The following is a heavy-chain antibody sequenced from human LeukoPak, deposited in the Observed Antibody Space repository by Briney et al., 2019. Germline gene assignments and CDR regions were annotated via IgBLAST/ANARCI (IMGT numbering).Heavy chain of an antibody. V-gene: IGHV1-69*13. CDR2: IIPIFGAA. CDR1: GYTFTSYG. CDR3: ARDGVHSATNWFDP. J-gene: IGHJ5*02. Sequence: SVKVSCKASGYTFTSYGISWVRQAPGQGLEWMGGIIPIFGAANCAQKFQGRVTITADESTSTAYMELSSLRSEDTAVYYCARDGVHSATNWFDPWGQGTLVTVSS. D-gene: IGHD2-8*01.